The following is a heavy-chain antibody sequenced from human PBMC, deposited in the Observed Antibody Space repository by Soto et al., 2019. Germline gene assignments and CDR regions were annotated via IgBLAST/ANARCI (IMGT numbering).Heavy chain of an antibody. Sequence: ASVKVSCKASGYTFTSYYMHWVRQAPGQGLEWMGIINPSGGSTSYAQKFQGRVTMTRDTSTSTVYMELSSLRSEDTAVYYCASSSAPENCGGDLLWCSSAHWALGGFDPWGQGALVTVSS. CDR2: INPSGGST. D-gene: IGHD2-21*02. CDR3: ASSSAPENCGGDLLWCSSAHWALGGFDP. CDR1: GYTFTSYY. V-gene: IGHV1-46*01. J-gene: IGHJ5*02.